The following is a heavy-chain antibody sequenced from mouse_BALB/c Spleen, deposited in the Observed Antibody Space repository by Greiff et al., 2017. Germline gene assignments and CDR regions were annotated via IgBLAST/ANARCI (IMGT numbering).Heavy chain of an antibody. CDR2: IWSGGST. Sequence: QVQLQQSGPGLVQPSQSLSITCTVSGFSLTSYGVHWVRQSPGKGLEWLGVIWSGGSTDYNAACISRLSISKDNSKSQVFLKMNSLQTDDTAMYYCARDRFAYWGQGTLVTVSA. J-gene: IGHJ3*01. CDR1: GFSLTSYG. V-gene: IGHV2-2*01. CDR3: ARDRFAY.